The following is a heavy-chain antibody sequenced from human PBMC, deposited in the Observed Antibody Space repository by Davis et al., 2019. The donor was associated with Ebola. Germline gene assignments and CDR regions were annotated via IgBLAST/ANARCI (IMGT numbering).Heavy chain of an antibody. CDR3: ARGGYCSGGSCYYFDY. CDR2: INPNSGGT. V-gene: IGHV1-2*04. Sequence: AASVKVSCKASGYSFTNYYMHWVRQAPGQGLEWMGWINPNSGGTNYAQKFQGWVTMTRDTSISTAYMELRRLRSDDTAVYYCARGGYCSGGSCYYFDYWGQGTLVTVSS. D-gene: IGHD2-15*01. J-gene: IGHJ4*02. CDR1: GYSFTNYY.